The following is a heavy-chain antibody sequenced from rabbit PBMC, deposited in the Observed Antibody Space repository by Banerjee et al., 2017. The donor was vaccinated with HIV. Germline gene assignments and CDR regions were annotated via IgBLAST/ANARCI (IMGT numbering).Heavy chain of an antibody. J-gene: IGHJ4*01. V-gene: IGHV1S45*01. CDR1: GFSFNKYV. CDR3: ARDLAGVTGWNFGL. D-gene: IGHD4-1*01. CDR2: IDVGSSGSA. Sequence: QEQLEESGGDLVKPEGSLTLTCTASGFSFNKYVMCWVRQAPGKGLEWIACIDVGSSGSAYYASWVNGRFTISKTSSTTVTLEMTSLTAADTATYFCARDLAGVTGWNFGLWGPGTLVTVS.